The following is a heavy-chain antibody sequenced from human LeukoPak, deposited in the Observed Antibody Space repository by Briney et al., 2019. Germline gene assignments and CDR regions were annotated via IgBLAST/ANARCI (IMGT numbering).Heavy chain of an antibody. V-gene: IGHV3-23*01. CDR3: AKVPRSSLGY. Sequence: GGSLRLSCAASGFTFSTYAMMWVRQAPGKGLEWVSYASGGGGSTYYADSVKGRFTISRDNSKNTLYLQMNSLRVEDTAIYYCAKVPRSSLGYWGQGTLVTVSS. J-gene: IGHJ4*02. D-gene: IGHD3-10*01. CDR1: GFTFSTYA. CDR2: ASGGGGST.